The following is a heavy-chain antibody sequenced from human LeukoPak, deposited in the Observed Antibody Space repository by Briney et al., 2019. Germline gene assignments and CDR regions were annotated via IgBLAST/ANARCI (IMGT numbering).Heavy chain of an antibody. CDR2: IYYSGST. CDR1: GGSIGGSSYY. J-gene: IGHJ4*02. CDR3: ARHAGAVSMYYFDY. V-gene: IGHV4-39*01. D-gene: IGHD3-10*01. Sequence: PSETLSLTCTVSGGSIGGSSYYWGWIRQPPGKGLEWIGSIYYSGSTYYSPSLKSRVTISVDTSMNQFSLILSSVTAADSAVYYCARHAGAVSMYYFDYWGQGTLVTVSS.